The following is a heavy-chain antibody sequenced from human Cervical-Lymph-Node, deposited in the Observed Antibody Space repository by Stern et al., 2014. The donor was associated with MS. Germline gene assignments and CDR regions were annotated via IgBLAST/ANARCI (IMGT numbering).Heavy chain of an antibody. D-gene: IGHD4-17*01. CDR3: VRRYTIGDEDES. J-gene: IGHJ5*02. Sequence: VQLLQPGAEVKKPGESLKISCKGSGYSFRSYWIGWVRQMPGQGLEWMGVIWPDDSDTRYNPSFQGQVTISADKSISTAFLQWSSLKASDTAKYYCVRRYTIGDEDESWGQGTLVVVSS. V-gene: IGHV5-51*03. CDR1: GYSFRSYW. CDR2: IWPDDSDT.